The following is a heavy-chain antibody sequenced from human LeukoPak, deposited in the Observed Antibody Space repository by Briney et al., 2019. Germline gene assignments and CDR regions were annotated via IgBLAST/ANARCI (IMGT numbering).Heavy chain of an antibody. J-gene: IGHJ4*02. CDR2: IHISGST. V-gene: IGHV3-66*01. Sequence: GGSLRLSCVASGFTFSNYTMNWVRQAPGKGLEWVSIIHISGSTYYADSVRGRFTISRDKSKNTVYLQMNSLRAEDTAVYYCARAVEYLPLDYWGQGTLVAVSS. D-gene: IGHD2/OR15-2a*01. CDR1: GFTFSNYT. CDR3: ARAVEYLPLDY.